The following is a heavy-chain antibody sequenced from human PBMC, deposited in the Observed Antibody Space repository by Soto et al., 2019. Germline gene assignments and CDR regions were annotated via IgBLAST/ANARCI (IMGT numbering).Heavy chain of an antibody. Sequence: QVQLVQSGAEVKKPGSSVKVSCKASGGTFSSYAISWVRQAPGQGLEWMGGIIPIFGTANYAQKFQGRVTITADDSTSTAYMELSSLRSEDTAVYYCARDRITMVRAIYGMDVWGQGTTVTVSS. CDR3: ARDRITMVRAIYGMDV. CDR2: IIPIFGTA. J-gene: IGHJ6*02. D-gene: IGHD3-10*01. CDR1: GGTFSSYA. V-gene: IGHV1-69*01.